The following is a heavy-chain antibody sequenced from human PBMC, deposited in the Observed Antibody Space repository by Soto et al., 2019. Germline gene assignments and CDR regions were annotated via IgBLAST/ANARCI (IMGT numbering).Heavy chain of an antibody. V-gene: IGHV3-74*01. D-gene: IGHD6-19*01. CDR1: GFTFSSSW. CDR2: INSDGSST. J-gene: IGHJ4*02. CDR3: ARPIAVTGGDFDY. Sequence: EVQLVESGGGLVQPGGSLRLSCAASGFTFSSSWMHWVRQAPGKGLVWVSRINSDGSSTSYADSVKGRFTISRDNAKNTVDLQMNSLRAEDTAVYYCARPIAVTGGDFDYWGLGTLVTVSS.